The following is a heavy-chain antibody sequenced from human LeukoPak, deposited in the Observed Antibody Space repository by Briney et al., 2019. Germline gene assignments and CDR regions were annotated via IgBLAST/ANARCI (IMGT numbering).Heavy chain of an antibody. CDR2: ISYDGSNK. V-gene: IGHV3-30*18. CDR3: AKDFFWGSGSPRYFDY. Sequence: GGSLRLSCAASGFTFSSYGMHWVRQAPGKGLEWVAVISYDGSNKYYADSVKGRFTISRDNSKNTLYLQMNSLRAEDTAVYYCAKDFFWGSGSPRYFDYWGQGTLVTVSS. CDR1: GFTFSSYG. D-gene: IGHD7-27*01. J-gene: IGHJ4*02.